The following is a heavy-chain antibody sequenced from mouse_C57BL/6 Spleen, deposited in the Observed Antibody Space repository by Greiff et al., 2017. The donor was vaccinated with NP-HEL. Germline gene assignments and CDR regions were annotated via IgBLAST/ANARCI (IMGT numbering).Heavy chain of an antibody. J-gene: IGHJ4*01. CDR3: AREDDGYPYAMDY. Sequence: VQLQQPGAELVKPGASVKMSCKASGYTFTSYWITWVKQRPGQGLEWIGDIYPGSGSTNYNEKFKSKATLTVDTSSSTAYMQLSSLTSEDSAVYYCAREDDGYPYAMDYWGQGTSVTVSS. CDR1: GYTFTSYW. D-gene: IGHD2-3*01. V-gene: IGHV1-55*01. CDR2: IYPGSGST.